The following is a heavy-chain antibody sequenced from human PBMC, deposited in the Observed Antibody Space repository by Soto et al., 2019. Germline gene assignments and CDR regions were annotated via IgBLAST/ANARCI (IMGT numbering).Heavy chain of an antibody. V-gene: IGHV4-59*01. CDR3: ARVPWQWLGGYAFDI. D-gene: IGHD6-19*01. Sequence: QVQLQESGPGLVKPSETLSLTCTVSGGSINSYYWSWIRQPPGKGLEWIGYIYYSGSTNYNPSLKSRANISVDTSKTQFTLKLSSVTAADTAVYYCARVPWQWLGGYAFDIWGQGTMVTVSS. CDR1: GGSINSYY. CDR2: IYYSGST. J-gene: IGHJ3*02.